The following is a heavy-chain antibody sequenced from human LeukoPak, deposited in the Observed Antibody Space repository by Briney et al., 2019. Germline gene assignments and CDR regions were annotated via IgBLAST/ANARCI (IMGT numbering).Heavy chain of an antibody. J-gene: IGHJ5*02. CDR3: AHAHITIFGVVANWFDP. V-gene: IGHV1-69*05. CDR1: GGTFSSYA. Sequence: GSSVKVSCKASGGTFSSYAISWVRQAPGQGLEWMGRIVPIFGTANYAQKFQGRVTITTDESTSTAYMELSSLRSEDTAVYYCAHAHITIFGVVANWFDPWGQGTLVTVS. D-gene: IGHD3-3*01. CDR2: IVPIFGTA.